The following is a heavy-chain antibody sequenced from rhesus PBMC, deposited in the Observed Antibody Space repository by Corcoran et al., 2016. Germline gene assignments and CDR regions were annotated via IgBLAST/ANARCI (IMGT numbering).Heavy chain of an antibody. CDR3: ARDPRGAAALF. CDR1: GGSISSSY. V-gene: IGHV4-169*02. CDR2: IYGSGSST. D-gene: IGHD6-25*01. Sequence: QLQLQESGPGLVKPSETLSVTCAVSGGSISSSYWSGIRQAPGKGLEWICYIYGSGSSTNYNPSLKSRVTISKDTSKNQFSLKLSSVTAADTAVYYCARDPRGAAALFWGQGVLVTVSS. J-gene: IGHJ4*01.